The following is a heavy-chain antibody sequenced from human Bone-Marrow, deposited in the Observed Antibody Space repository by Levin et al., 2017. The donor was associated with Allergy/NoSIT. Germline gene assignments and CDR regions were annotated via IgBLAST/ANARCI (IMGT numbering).Heavy chain of an antibody. V-gene: IGHV1-2*02. CDR3: ARDPGRDLSPLDH. D-gene: IGHD1-1*01. J-gene: IGHJ4*02. CDR2: INCNSGGT. CDR1: GYTFTDYY. Sequence: GESLKISCKASGYTFTDYYIHWVRQAPGQGLEWMGWINCNSGGTNYAQKFQGRITMTSDTSINTAYLELTRLKSDDTAMYYCARDPGRDLSPLDHWGQGTLVTVSS.